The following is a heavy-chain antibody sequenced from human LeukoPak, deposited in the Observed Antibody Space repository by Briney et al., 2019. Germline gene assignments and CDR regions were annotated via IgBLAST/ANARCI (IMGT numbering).Heavy chain of an antibody. V-gene: IGHV3-48*01. Sequence: GGSLRLSCAASGFTFSSYSMNWVRQAPGKGLEWVSYISSSSSTIYYADSVKGRFTISRDNAKNSLYLQMNSLRAEDTAVYYCARDGVYCSSTSCYKNYYYMDVWGKGPRSPSP. CDR2: ISSSSSTI. CDR3: ARDGVYCSSTSCYKNYYYMDV. CDR1: GFTFSSYS. J-gene: IGHJ6*03. D-gene: IGHD2-2*02.